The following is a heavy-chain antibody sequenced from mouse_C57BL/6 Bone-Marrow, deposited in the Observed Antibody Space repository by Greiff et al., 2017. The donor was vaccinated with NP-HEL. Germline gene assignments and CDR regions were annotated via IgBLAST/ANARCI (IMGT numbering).Heavy chain of an antibody. CDR1: GYTFTNYW. J-gene: IGHJ2*01. CDR2: IDPNSGGT. D-gene: IGHD1-1*01. CDR3: SSDYYGSGYFDY. V-gene: IGHV1-72*01. Sequence: QVQLQQPGAELVKPGASVKLSCKASGYTFTNYWMHWVKQRPGRGLEWIGRIDPNSGGTKYNEKFKSKATLTVDKPSSTAYMQLSSLTSEHSAVSYFSSDYYGSGYFDYCGQGTTLTVSS.